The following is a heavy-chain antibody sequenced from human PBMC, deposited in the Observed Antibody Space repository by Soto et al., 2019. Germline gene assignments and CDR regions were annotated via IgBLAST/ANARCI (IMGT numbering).Heavy chain of an antibody. V-gene: IGHV3-23*01. D-gene: IGHD6-19*01. J-gene: IGHJ4*02. CDR1: GFTFSNYA. CDR2: LSAGADST. CDR3: AKDHRYASGWHTPYYFDS. Sequence: PGGSLRLSCAASGFTFSNYAMTRVRQAPGKGLEWVSALSAGADSTYYADSVKGRFTISRDNSKNTLYLQMNSLRVADTAVYYCAKDHRYASGWHTPYYFDSWGQGTLVTISS.